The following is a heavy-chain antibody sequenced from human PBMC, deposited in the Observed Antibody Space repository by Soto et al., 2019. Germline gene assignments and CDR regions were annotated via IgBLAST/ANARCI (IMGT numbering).Heavy chain of an antibody. V-gene: IGHV3-23*01. CDR2: ISGSGGST. CDR3: AKGGGVSPPPFHFDY. Sequence: XGSLRVSCTAAGVNFSSYAMSWVRQAPGKGLEWVSAISGSGGSTYYADSVKGRFTISRDNSKKALYLQMNSLRTEDTALYYCAKGGGVSPPPFHFDYWGQGPMVTVSS. D-gene: IGHD1-26*01. J-gene: IGHJ4*02. CDR1: GVNFSSYA.